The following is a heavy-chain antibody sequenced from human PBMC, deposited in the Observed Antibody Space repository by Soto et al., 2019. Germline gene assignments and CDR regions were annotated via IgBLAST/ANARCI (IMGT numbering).Heavy chain of an antibody. CDR2: MNPNSGNT. V-gene: IGHV1-8*01. CDR1: GYTFTSYD. J-gene: IGHJ6*03. CDR3: ARATGPRGPDYYYYMDV. Sequence: QVQLVQSGAEVKKPGASVKVSCKASGYTFTSYDINWVRQATGQGLEWMGWMNPNSGNTGYAQKFQGRVTMTRNTSMSTAYMERSSLISEDTAVYYCARATGPRGPDYYYYMDVWGKGTTVTVSS.